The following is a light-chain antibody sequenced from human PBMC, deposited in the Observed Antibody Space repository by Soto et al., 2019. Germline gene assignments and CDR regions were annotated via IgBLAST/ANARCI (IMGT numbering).Light chain of an antibody. CDR3: QQYGNSPRT. V-gene: IGKV3-20*01. J-gene: IGKJ2*01. Sequence: IVLTQSPGTLSLSPGERAALSCRASQNVTSTYLAWYQQKPDQAPRLLIYGASNRAAGISDRFSGSGSGTDFTLTICRVEPEDFAVYYCQQYGNSPRTFGQGTKLEIK. CDR1: QNVTSTY. CDR2: GAS.